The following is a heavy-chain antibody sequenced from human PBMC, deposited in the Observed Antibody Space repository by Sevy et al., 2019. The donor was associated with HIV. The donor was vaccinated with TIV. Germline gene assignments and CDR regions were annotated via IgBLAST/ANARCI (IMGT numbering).Heavy chain of an antibody. CDR1: GFTFSNYA. CDR3: ARVSGEFRDY. V-gene: IGHV3-21*01. J-gene: IGHJ4*02. D-gene: IGHD3-10*01. Sequence: GGSLRLSCAAAGFTFSNYAMNWVRQAPGKGLEWVSSFCRRSNLYYADSVKGRFTISRDNAKNSLYLQMNSLRAEDTAVYYCARVSGEFRDYWGQGTLVTVSS. CDR2: FCRRSNL.